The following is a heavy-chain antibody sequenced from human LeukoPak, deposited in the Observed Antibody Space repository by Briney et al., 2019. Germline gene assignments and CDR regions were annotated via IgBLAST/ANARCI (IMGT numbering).Heavy chain of an antibody. CDR3: ATYGSGSYGPFDY. D-gene: IGHD3-10*01. V-gene: IGHV4-34*01. CDR2: INHSGST. CDR1: GGSFSGYY. Sequence: SETLSLTCAVYGGSFSGYYWSWIRQPPAKGLEWIGEINHSGSTNYNPSLKSRVNISVDTSKNQFSLKLSSVTAADTAVYYCATYGSGSYGPFDYWGQGTLVTVSS. J-gene: IGHJ4*02.